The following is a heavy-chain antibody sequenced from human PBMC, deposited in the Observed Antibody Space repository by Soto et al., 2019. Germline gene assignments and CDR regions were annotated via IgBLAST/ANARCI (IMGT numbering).Heavy chain of an antibody. D-gene: IGHD3-22*01. CDR2: IYWDDDK. Sequence: QITLKESGPTLVKPTQTLTLTCTFSGFSLSTSGVGVGWIRQPPGKALDWLALIYWDDDKRYSPSLKSRLTITKDTSKSQVVLTMTNMDTVDTATYYCARQASLGSGYYFVHWGQGTLVTVSS. CDR1: GFSLSTSGVG. J-gene: IGHJ4*02. CDR3: ARQASLGSGYYFVH. V-gene: IGHV2-5*02.